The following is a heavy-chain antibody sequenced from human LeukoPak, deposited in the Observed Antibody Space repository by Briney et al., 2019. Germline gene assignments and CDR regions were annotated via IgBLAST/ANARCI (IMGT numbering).Heavy chain of an antibody. CDR2: FYPGDSDT. V-gene: IGHV5-51*01. CDR3: ARRQGCSSTSCPPDS. J-gene: IGHJ4*02. D-gene: IGHD2-2*01. CDR1: GYSFTTYW. Sequence: GESLKISCRGSGYSFTTYWIGWVRQMPGKGLELMRIFYPGDSDTRYSPSFQGQVTMSADKSINTAYLQWSSLKASDTAMYYCARRQGCSSTSCPPDSWGQGTLVTVSS.